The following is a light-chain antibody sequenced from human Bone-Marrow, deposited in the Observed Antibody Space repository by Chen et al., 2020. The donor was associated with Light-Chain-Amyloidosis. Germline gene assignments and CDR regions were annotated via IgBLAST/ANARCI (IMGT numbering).Light chain of an antibody. CDR3: SSYTSSSSYWV. CDR1: SSDVGGYNY. Sequence: QSALTQPASVSGSPGQSITISCTGTSSDVGGYNYVSCYQQHPGKAPKLMIYDVSNRPSGVSNRFSGSKSGNTASLTISGLQAEDEADYYGSSYTSSSSYWVFGGGTKLTVL. J-gene: IGLJ3*02. CDR2: DVS. V-gene: IGLV2-14*01.